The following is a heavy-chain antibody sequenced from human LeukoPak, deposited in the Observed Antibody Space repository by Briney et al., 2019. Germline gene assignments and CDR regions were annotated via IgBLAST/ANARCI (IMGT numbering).Heavy chain of an antibody. CDR1: GFTFSSYG. V-gene: IGHV3-33*01. CDR3: ARAISSILVTPDY. J-gene: IGHJ4*02. D-gene: IGHD5-18*01. CDR2: IWYDGSNK. Sequence: GRSLRLSCAASGFTFSSYGMHWVRQAPGKGLEGVAVIWYDGSNKYYADSVKGRFTISRDNSKNTLYLQMNSLRAEDTAVYYCARAISSILVTPDYWGQGTLVTVSS.